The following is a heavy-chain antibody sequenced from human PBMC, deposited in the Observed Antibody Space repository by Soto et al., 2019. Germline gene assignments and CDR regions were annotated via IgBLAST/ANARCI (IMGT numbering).Heavy chain of an antibody. D-gene: IGHD1-26*01. CDR1: VFTLSTYG. Sequence: PGGSLRLSCAASVFTLSTYGMHWVRQAPGKGLEWVAVMGNDGITTFYADSVKGRFTISRDNSKNTLFLQMNSLRADDTAVYYCAKEFQWELHAFDIWGQGTMVTVSS. CDR3: AKEFQWELHAFDI. CDR2: MGNDGITT. V-gene: IGHV3-30*02. J-gene: IGHJ3*02.